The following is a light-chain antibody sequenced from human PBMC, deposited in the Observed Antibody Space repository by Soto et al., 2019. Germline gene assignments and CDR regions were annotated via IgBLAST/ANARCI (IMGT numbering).Light chain of an antibody. V-gene: IGKV3-20*01. CDR2: GAS. CDR3: QQDGSSALT. Sequence: EIVLTQSPGTLSLSPGERATLSCRASQSVSNNYLAWYQQKPGQAPRLLISGASSRATGIPDRFNGSGSGTDFALTISRREPEDFAVYYCQQDGSSALTFGGGTKVEIK. CDR1: QSVSNNY. J-gene: IGKJ4*01.